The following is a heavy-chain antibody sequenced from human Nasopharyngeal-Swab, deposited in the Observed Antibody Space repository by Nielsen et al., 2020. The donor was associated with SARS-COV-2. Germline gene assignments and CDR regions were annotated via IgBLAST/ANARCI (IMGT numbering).Heavy chain of an antibody. CDR3: ARDVSGYYPEY. D-gene: IGHD3-22*01. J-gene: IGHJ4*02. Sequence: GESLKISCAASGFTLSGYYMSWIRQAPEKGLEWVASISGGSTYRKYADSVKGRFTISRDNAQNSAYLHLSSLRAEDTAVYYCARDVSGYYPEYWGQGTLVTVSS. V-gene: IGHV3-11*06. CDR1: GFTLSGYY. CDR2: ISGGSTYR.